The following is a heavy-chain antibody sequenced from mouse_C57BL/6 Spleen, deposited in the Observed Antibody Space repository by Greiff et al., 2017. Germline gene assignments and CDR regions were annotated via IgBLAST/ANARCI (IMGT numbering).Heavy chain of an antibody. D-gene: IGHD1-1*02. CDR1: GYTFTNYW. J-gene: IGHJ2*01. CDR2: IYPGGGYT. CDR3: ARLTMERPYFDY. Sequence: QVQLKESGAELVRPGTSVKMSCKASGYTFTNYWIGWAKQRPGHGLEWIGDIYPGGGYTNYNEKFKGKATLTADKSSSTAYMQFSSLTSEDSAIYYCARLTMERPYFDYWGQGTTLTVSS. V-gene: IGHV1-63*01.